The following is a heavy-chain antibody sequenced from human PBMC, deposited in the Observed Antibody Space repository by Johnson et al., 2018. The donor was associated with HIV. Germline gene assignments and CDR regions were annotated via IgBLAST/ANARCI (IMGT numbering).Heavy chain of an antibody. J-gene: IGHJ3*02. CDR1: GFNVSTNN. V-gene: IGHV3-53*01. D-gene: IGHD3-22*01. CDR2: TYSGGST. Sequence: EMQLVESGGGLIQPGGSLGLSCAASGFNVSTNNMNWVRQAPGKGLEWVSVTYSGGSTYYADSVKGRFTISRDNAKNSLYLQMNSLRAEDTAVYYCARAREVYYLDAFDIWGQGTMVTVSS. CDR3: ARAREVYYLDAFDI.